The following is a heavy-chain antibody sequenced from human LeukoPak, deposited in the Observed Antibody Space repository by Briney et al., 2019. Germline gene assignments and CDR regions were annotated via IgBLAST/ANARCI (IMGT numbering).Heavy chain of an antibody. CDR1: GFTFSSYA. Sequence: GRSLRLSCAASGFTFSSYAMHWVRQAPGKGLEWVAVISYDGSNKYYADSVKGRFTISRDNSKNTLYLQMNSLRVDDTAIYYCASRSINWYRGNNWFDPWGQGTLVTVSS. V-gene: IGHV3-30-3*01. CDR3: ASRSINWYRGNNWFDP. D-gene: IGHD6-13*01. J-gene: IGHJ5*02. CDR2: ISYDGSNK.